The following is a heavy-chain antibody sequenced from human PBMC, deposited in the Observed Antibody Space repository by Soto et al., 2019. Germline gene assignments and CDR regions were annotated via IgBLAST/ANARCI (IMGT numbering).Heavy chain of an antibody. D-gene: IGHD2-21*01. CDR2: VSPLSGGT. V-gene: IGHV1-2*02. Sequence: QVRLVQSGPEVKTPGASVRVSCKSSGYTFGAYYIHWVRQAPGQGLEWMGWVSPLSGGTNIAQRFQGRLDFTHDAAINTVFMELSSLRSDDTALYFCAREFDSGDLGLDRWGQGTTVSVS. CDR3: AREFDSGDLGLDR. J-gene: IGHJ6*02. CDR1: GYTFGAYY.